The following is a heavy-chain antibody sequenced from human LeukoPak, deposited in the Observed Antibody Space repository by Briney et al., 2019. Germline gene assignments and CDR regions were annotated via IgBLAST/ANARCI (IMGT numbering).Heavy chain of an antibody. D-gene: IGHD6-6*01. CDR3: AKLYSSSSSSSWFDP. J-gene: IGHJ5*02. CDR1: GFTFSSYA. CDR2: ISGSGGST. Sequence: GGSLRLSCAASGFTFSSYAMSWVRQAPGKGLEWVSAISGSGGSTYYADSVKGRFTISRDNFKNTLYLQMNSLRAEDTAVYYCAKLYSSSSSSSWFDPWGQGTLVTVSS. V-gene: IGHV3-23*01.